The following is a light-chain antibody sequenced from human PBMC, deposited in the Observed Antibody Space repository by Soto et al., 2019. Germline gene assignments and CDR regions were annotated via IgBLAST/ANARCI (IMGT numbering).Light chain of an antibody. J-gene: IGKJ1*01. Sequence: RVTTQSPATLSVSPGERATLSCRASQNVAGDLAWYQQKPGQAPRLLIYRTSTRATGIPARFSGSGSGTDFPLTISSLQSEVFAVYYYQEYNGRSSFGQGTKVEIK. CDR2: RTS. CDR3: QEYNGRSS. V-gene: IGKV3-15*01. CDR1: QNVAGD.